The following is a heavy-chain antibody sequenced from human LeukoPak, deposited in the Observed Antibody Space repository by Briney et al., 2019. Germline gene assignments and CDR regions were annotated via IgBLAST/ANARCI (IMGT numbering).Heavy chain of an antibody. J-gene: IGHJ4*02. D-gene: IGHD1-1*01. V-gene: IGHV4-61*02. CDR1: GGSISSGSYY. Sequence: PSETLALTCTVSGGSISSGSYYWSWIRQPAGKGLEWIGRIYTSGSTNCNPSLKSRVTISVDTSKNQFSLKLSSVTAADTAVYYCAGALQHTKPSPPGFDYWGQGTLVTVSS. CDR3: AGALQHTKPSPPGFDY. CDR2: IYTSGST.